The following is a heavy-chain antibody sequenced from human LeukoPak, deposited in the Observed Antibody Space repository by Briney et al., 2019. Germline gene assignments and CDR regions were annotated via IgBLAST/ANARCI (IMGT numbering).Heavy chain of an antibody. D-gene: IGHD3-22*01. V-gene: IGHV1-46*01. Sequence: ASVKVSCKASGYTFTDYYLHWVRQAPGQGLEWMGIINPSGGSTSYAQKFQGRVTMTRDMSTSTVYMELSSLRSEDTAVYYCARGLGDSSGYYWDYYYYYMDVWGKGTTVTVSS. CDR2: INPSGGST. J-gene: IGHJ6*03. CDR1: GYTFTDYY. CDR3: ARGLGDSSGYYWDYYYYYMDV.